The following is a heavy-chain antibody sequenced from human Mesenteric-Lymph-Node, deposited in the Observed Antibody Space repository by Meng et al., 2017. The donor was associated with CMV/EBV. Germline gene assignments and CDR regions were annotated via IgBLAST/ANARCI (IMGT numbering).Heavy chain of an antibody. CDR3: ARHQRWLKSEGGFNY. CDR1: GGSFSGYY. Sequence: HLRQWGAGLLQPSETLSLTCAVYGGSFSGYYWSWIRQPPGKGLEWIGEINHSGSTNYNPSLKSRVTISVDTSKNQFSLKLSSVTAADTAVYYCARHQRWLKSEGGFNYWGQGTLVTVSS. D-gene: IGHD4-23*01. J-gene: IGHJ4*02. CDR2: INHSGST. V-gene: IGHV4-34*01.